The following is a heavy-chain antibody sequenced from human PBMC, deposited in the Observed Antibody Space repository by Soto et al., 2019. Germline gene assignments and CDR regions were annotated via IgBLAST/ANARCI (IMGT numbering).Heavy chain of an antibody. CDR2: IYYSGST. CDR1: GGSISSYY. Sequence: SETLSLTCTVSGGSISSYYWSWIRQPPGKGLEWIGYIYYSGSTNYNPSLKSRVTISVDTSKNQFSLKLSSVTAADTAVYYCAIEQVVGAMSQYDFSGRGSLVPVSS. V-gene: IGHV4-59*01. D-gene: IGHD1-26*01. CDR3: AIEQVVGAMSQYDF. J-gene: IGHJ4*02.